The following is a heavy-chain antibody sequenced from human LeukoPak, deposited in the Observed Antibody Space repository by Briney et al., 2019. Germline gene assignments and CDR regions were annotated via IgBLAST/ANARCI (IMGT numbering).Heavy chain of an antibody. J-gene: IGHJ4*02. V-gene: IGHV3-23*01. Sequence: GGFLRLSCAASGFTFSSYAMSWVRQAPGKGLEWVSAISGSGGSTYYADSVKGRLTISRDNSKNTLYLQMNSLSAEDTAVYYCAKVRGSGSYYNGSYWGQGTLVTVSS. CDR1: GFTFSSYA. CDR2: ISGSGGST. D-gene: IGHD3-10*01. CDR3: AKVRGSGSYYNGSY.